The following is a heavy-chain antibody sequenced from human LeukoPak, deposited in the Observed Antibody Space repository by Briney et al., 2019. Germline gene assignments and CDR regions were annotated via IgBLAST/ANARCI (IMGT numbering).Heavy chain of an antibody. CDR2: INAGNGNT. V-gene: IGHV1-3*01. Sequence: ASVKVSCKASGYTFTTYAMHWVRQAPGQRLEWMGWINAGNGNTKSSQKFQGRVTITRDTSASTAYMELSGLRSEDTAVYYCARPRGISPYRGYCSGGSCFFFDYWGQGTLVTVSS. D-gene: IGHD2-15*01. CDR3: ARPRGISPYRGYCSGGSCFFFDY. J-gene: IGHJ4*02. CDR1: GYTFTTYA.